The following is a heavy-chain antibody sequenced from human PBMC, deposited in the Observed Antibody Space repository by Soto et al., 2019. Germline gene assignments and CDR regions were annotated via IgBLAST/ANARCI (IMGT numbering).Heavy chain of an antibody. CDR2: IYPGDSNT. Sequence: PGESLKISCKGSGDAFTNYWIAWVRQMPGKGLEWMGIIYPGDSNTRYSPSFQGQVTISADKSISTAYYCARDLDYGGHSDWFDPWGQGTLVTVS. J-gene: IGHJ5*02. CDR1: GDAFTNYW. CDR3: P. D-gene: IGHD4-17*01. V-gene: IGHV5-51*01.